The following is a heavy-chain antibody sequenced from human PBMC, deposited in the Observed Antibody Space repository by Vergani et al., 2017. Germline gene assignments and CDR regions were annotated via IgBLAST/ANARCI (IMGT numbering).Heavy chain of an antibody. V-gene: IGHV4-34*01. J-gene: IGHJ6*03. CDR3: ASNSGYDSLRYYYYYMDV. CDR1: GWSFSGYY. CDR2: INHSGST. D-gene: IGHD5-12*01. Sequence: QVQLQQWGAGLLKPSETLSLTCAVYGWSFSGYYWSWIRQPPGKGLEWIGEINHSGSTNDNPSLKSRVTISVDTSKNQFSLKLSSVTAADTAVYYCASNSGYDSLRYYYYYMDVWGKGTTVTVSS.